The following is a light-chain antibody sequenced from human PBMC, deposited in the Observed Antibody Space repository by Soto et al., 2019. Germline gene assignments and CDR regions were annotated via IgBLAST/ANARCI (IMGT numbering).Light chain of an antibody. V-gene: IGLV2-23*02. Sequence: QSALAQPASVSGSPGQSVTVSCTGTGSDVGSSNLVSWYQQHPGKAPKLMIHEVNQRPSGISNRFSGSKSGNTASLTISGLQAEDEADYYCCSYGGSTTLVVFGGGTKVTVL. CDR1: GSDVGSSNL. CDR3: CSYGGSTTLVV. J-gene: IGLJ2*01. CDR2: EVN.